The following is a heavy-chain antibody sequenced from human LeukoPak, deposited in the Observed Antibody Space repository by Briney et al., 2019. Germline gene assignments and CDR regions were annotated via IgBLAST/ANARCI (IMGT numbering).Heavy chain of an antibody. D-gene: IGHD6-6*01. V-gene: IGHV1-8*03. CDR2: MNPNSGNT. Sequence: ASVKVSCKASGYTFTSYDINWVRQATGQGLEWMGWMNPNSGNTGYAQKFQGRVTITRNTSISTAYMELSSLRSEDTAVYYCARGRRQLVRFSRDYYYYMDVWGKGTTVTVSS. J-gene: IGHJ6*03. CDR1: GYTFTSYD. CDR3: ARGRRQLVRFSRDYYYYMDV.